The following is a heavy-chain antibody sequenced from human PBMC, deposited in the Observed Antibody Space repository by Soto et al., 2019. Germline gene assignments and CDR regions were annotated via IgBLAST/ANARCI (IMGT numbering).Heavy chain of an antibody. CDR3: ARVCVGYGDPYLFGSDAFDV. CDR1: GYTFTSYY. CDR2: INPNSGGA. Sequence: QVQLVQSGAEVKKPGASVKVSCKASGYTFTSYYMHWVRQAPGQGLEWMGWINPNSGGANYAQKFQGWVTMTRNTDVSTANMELGRLRSDDEAVSECARVCVGYGDPYLFGSDAFDVWGQGTMVTVSS. D-gene: IGHD4-17*01. V-gene: IGHV1-2*04. J-gene: IGHJ3*01.